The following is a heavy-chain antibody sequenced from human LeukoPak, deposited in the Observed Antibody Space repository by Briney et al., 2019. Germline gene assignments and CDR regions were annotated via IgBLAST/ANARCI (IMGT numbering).Heavy chain of an antibody. V-gene: IGHV3-74*01. J-gene: IGHJ4*02. Sequence: GGSLRLSCAASGFTFSSYWMHWVRQAPGKGLVWVSRVNSDGSSTSYADSVKGRFTISRDNAKYMLYLQMNRLRTEDTAVYYWARDPGDGDYGYWGQGTLVTVSS. D-gene: IGHD4-17*01. CDR2: VNSDGSST. CDR3: ARDPGDGDYGY. CDR1: GFTFSSYW.